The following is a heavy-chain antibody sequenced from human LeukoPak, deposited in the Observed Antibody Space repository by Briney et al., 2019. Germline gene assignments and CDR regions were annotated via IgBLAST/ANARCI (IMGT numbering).Heavy chain of an antibody. Sequence: TGGSLRLSCAASGFTFSTYWVSWVRQAPGKGLEWGASIKQEGSEKYYVDSVKGRFTISRDNAKNSLYLQMNSLRAEDTAVYYCARDGYLGYCRGGSCPDFDYWGQGILVTV. CDR1: GFTFSTYW. CDR2: IKQEGSEK. CDR3: ARDGYLGYCRGGSCPDFDY. J-gene: IGHJ4*02. V-gene: IGHV3-7*01. D-gene: IGHD2-15*01.